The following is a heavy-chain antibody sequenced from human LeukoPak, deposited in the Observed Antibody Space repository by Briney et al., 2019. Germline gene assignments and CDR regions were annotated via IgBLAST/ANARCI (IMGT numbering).Heavy chain of an antibody. CDR3: ARDLVAARPGWFDP. Sequence: ASVKVSCKASGYTFTTYGISWMRQAPGQGLEWMGWISAYNGDTKYAQKFQGRVTMTTETPTSTAYMEPRSLRYDDTAVYYCARDLVAARPGWFDPWGQGTLVTVSS. J-gene: IGHJ5*02. CDR1: GYTFTTYG. CDR2: ISAYNGDT. D-gene: IGHD6-6*01. V-gene: IGHV1-18*01.